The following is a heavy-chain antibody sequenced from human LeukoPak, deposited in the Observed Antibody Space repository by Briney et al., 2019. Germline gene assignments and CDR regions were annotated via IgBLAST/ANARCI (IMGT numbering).Heavy chain of an antibody. V-gene: IGHV1-69*04. J-gene: IGHJ4*02. D-gene: IGHD3-16*01. CDR3: ASLITFGGVMSY. Sequence: ASVKVSCKASGGTFSSSAISWVRQAPGQGLESMGRIIPILGIANYAQKFQGRVTITADKSTSTAYMELSSLRSEDTAVYYCASLITFGGVMSYWGQGTLVTVSS. CDR1: GGTFSSSA. CDR2: IIPILGIA.